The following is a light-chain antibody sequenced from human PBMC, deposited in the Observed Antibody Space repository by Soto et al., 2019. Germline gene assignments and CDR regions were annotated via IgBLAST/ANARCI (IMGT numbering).Light chain of an antibody. CDR3: QQANSFTIT. CDR2: AAS. Sequence: DIHMTQSPSSVSASVGHIFTITCRASQGIRSWLAWYQKKPGKAPNLLIYAASSLQSGVPSRLRGSESGTDFTLTISSLKHEDCAIYFCQQANSFTITFGHGTRLEIK. J-gene: IGKJ5*01. CDR1: QGIRSW. V-gene: IGKV1-12*01.